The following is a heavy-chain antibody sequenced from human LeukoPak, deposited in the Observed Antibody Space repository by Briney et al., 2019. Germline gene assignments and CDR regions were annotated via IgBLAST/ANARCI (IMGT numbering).Heavy chain of an antibody. Sequence: GGSLRLSCAASEFTFSDTWMSWVRQAPGKGLEWVANIKQDGSEKYYVDSVKGRFTISRDNAKNSLYLQMNSLRAEDTAVYYCARETEGALDPGGYYYYYYMDVWGKGTTVTVSS. CDR1: EFTFSDTW. J-gene: IGHJ6*03. CDR3: ARETEGALDPGGYYYYYYMDV. D-gene: IGHD1-1*01. V-gene: IGHV3-7*01. CDR2: IKQDGSEK.